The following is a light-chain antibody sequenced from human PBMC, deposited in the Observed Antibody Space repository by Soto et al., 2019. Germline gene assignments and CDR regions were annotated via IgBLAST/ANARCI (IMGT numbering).Light chain of an antibody. J-gene: IGLJ2*01. CDR1: SSDVGDYNY. CDR2: EVS. CDR3: SSYADSNIFVV. Sequence: QSALTQPPSASGSPGQSVTISCTGTSSDVGDYNYVSWYQQHPGKAPKLMIYEVSKRPSGVPDRFSGSKSCNTASLTVSGLQAEDEADYYCSSYADSNIFVVFGGGTKLTVL. V-gene: IGLV2-8*01.